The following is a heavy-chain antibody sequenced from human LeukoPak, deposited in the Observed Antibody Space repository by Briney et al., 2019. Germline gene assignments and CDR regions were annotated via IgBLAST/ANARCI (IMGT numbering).Heavy chain of an antibody. D-gene: IGHD3-16*02. CDR3: ARRRIMITFGGVIVMLSWFDP. Sequence: SETLSLTCAVYGGSFSGYYWSWIRQPQGKGLEWIGEITYSGSTNYNPSLKSRVTISVDTSKNQFSLKLSSVTAADTAVYYCARRRIMITFGGVIVMLSWFDPWGQGTLVTVSS. V-gene: IGHV4-34*01. J-gene: IGHJ5*02. CDR2: ITYSGST. CDR1: GGSFSGYY.